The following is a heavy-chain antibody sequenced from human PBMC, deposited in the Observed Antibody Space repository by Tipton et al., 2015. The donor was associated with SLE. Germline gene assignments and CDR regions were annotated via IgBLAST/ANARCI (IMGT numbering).Heavy chain of an antibody. CDR2: INHSGGT. D-gene: IGHD1-14*01. CDR1: GGSFSGYY. CDR3: ARGGSGQWNQLAPGWFDP. Sequence: TLSLTCAVYGGSFSGYYWSWIRQPPGKGLEWIGEINHSGGTNYNPSLKSRVTISVDTSKNQFSLKLSSVTAADTAVYYCARGGSGQWNQLAPGWFDPWGQGTLVTVSS. J-gene: IGHJ5*02. V-gene: IGHV4-34*01.